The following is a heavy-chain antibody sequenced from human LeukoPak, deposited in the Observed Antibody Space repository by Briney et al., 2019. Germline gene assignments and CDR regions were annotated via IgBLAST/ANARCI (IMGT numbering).Heavy chain of an antibody. CDR1: GYTFTSYY. CDR2: INPSGGGT. Sequence: GASVKVSCKASGYTFTSYYMHWVRQAPGQGLEWMGIINPSGGGTNYAQKFQGRVTMTRDTSISTAYMELSRLKSDDTAVYYCAREDPDAFDIWGQGTMVTVSS. CDR3: AREDPDAFDI. J-gene: IGHJ3*02. V-gene: IGHV1-2*02.